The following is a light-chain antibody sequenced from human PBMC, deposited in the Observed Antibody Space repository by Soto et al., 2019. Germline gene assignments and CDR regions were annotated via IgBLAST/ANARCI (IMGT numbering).Light chain of an antibody. V-gene: IGLV1-51*01. CDR1: SSNIGNNY. CDR2: DIN. CDR3: ETWDSSLSAGV. Sequence: QSVLTQPPSVSAAPGQKVTISCSGSSSNIGNNYVSWYQQLPGTAPKLLIYDINKRPSGIPDRFSGSKSGTSATLGITGLQTGDEADYYCETWDSSLSAGVFGGGTKLTVL. J-gene: IGLJ2*01.